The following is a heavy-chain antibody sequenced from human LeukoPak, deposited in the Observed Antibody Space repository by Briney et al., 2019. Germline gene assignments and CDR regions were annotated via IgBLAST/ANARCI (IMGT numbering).Heavy chain of an antibody. CDR2: INPQSGYT. Sequence: ASVKVSCKASGYIFTDYYIHWVRQAPGQGLEWMGFINPQSGYTSYLQKFQGRVTMTTDTSISTAYMELSSLGSDDTAFYYCSRDPTNPRDFNYWGQGTLVIVSS. J-gene: IGHJ4*02. V-gene: IGHV1-2*02. CDR3: SRDPTNPRDFNY. CDR1: GYIFTDYY. D-gene: IGHD1-1*01.